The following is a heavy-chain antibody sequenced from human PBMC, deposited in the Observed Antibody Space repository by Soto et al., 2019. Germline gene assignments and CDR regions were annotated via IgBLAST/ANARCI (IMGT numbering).Heavy chain of an antibody. CDR2: IIPIFGTA. Sequence: ASVKVSCKASGGTFSSYAISWVRQAPGQGLEWMGGIIPIFGTANYAQKFQGRVTITADESTSTAYMELSSLRSEDTGVYYCARDEYYSDSSGYYYSNWFDPWGQGTLVTVSS. CDR1: GGTFSSYA. J-gene: IGHJ5*02. D-gene: IGHD3-22*01. CDR3: ARDEYYSDSSGYYYSNWFDP. V-gene: IGHV1-69*13.